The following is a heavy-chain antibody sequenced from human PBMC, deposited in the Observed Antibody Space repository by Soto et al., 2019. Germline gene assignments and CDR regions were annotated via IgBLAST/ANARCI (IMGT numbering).Heavy chain of an antibody. V-gene: IGHV4-31*03. CDR1: GGSISSGGYY. Sequence: QVQLQESGPGLVKPSQTLSLTCTVSGGSISSGGYYWSWIRQHPGKGLEWIGYIYYSGSTYYNPSLKSRVTISVDTSKNQFSLKLSSVTAADTAVYYCASYPRPYCSGGSCYSGAFDIWGQGTMVTVSS. CDR3: ASYPRPYCSGGSCYSGAFDI. J-gene: IGHJ3*02. D-gene: IGHD2-15*01. CDR2: IYYSGST.